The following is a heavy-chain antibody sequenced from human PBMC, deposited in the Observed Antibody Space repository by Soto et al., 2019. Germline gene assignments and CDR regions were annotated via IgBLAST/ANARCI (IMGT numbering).Heavy chain of an antibody. V-gene: IGHV1-2*04. CDR1: GYTFTGYY. Sequence: GASVKVSCKASGYTFTGYYMHWVRQAPGQGLEWMGWINPNSGGTNYAQKFQGWVTMTRDTSISTAYMELSRLRSDDTAVYYCARGGIAVAGSFQHWGKGTLVTVSS. CDR2: INPNSGGT. D-gene: IGHD6-19*01. CDR3: ARGGIAVAGSFQH. J-gene: IGHJ1*01.